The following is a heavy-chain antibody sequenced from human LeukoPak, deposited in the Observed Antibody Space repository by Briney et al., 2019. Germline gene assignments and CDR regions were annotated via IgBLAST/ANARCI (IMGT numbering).Heavy chain of an antibody. CDR1: GFTFSSYA. D-gene: IGHD2-2*01. CDR2: ISGSGGST. J-gene: IGHJ6*03. Sequence: GGSLRLSCAASGFTFSSYAMSWVRQAPGKGLEWVSAISGSGGSTYYADSVKGRFTISRDNSKNTLYLQMNSLRAEDTAVYYCMTGRQLLQRPDDYYYYYMDVWGKGTTVTVSS. CDR3: MTGRQLLQRPDDYYYYYMDV. V-gene: IGHV3-23*01.